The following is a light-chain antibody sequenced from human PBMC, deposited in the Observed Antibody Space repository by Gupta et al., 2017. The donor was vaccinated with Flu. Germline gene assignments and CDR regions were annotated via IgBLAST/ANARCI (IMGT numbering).Light chain of an antibody. J-gene: IGKJ4*01. CDR2: KAS. CDR3: QQYKSYPLT. V-gene: IGKV1-5*03. CDR1: QSFSTY. Sequence: DIHMTQSPSTLSASVGDRVTITCRASQSFSTYLAWYQQKPGKAPRLLIYKASNLESGVPSRFSASGSGTEFTLTISSLQPDDFATYYCQQYKSYPLTFGGGTKVEIK.